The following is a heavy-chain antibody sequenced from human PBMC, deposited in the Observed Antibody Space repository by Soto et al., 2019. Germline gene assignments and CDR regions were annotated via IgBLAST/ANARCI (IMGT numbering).Heavy chain of an antibody. CDR3: ARMAGTTDYGMDV. CDR2: IDWDDDK. CDR1: GFSLSTSGMR. D-gene: IGHD1-7*01. Sequence: SGPWLVNPPQTLTLTCTFSGFSLSTSGMRVSWIRQPPGKALEWLARIDWDDDKFYSTSLKTRLNISKDTSKNQVVLTMTNMDPVDTATYYCARMAGTTDYGMDVWGQGTTVNVSS. V-gene: IGHV2-70*04. J-gene: IGHJ6*02.